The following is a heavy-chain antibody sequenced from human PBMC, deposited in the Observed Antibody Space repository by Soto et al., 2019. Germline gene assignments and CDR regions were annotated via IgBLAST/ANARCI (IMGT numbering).Heavy chain of an antibody. V-gene: IGHV1-2*04. D-gene: IGHD6-25*01. J-gene: IGHJ4*02. CDR3: ARGRRAYRFVYFFDH. CDR2: INPNSGGT. CDR1: GYTFTVYY. Sequence: ASVKVSCKASGYTFTVYYMHWVRQAPGQGLEWMGWINPNSGGTNYAQKFQGWVTMTRDTSVSTAYRELSRLRSDDTAVYDCARGRRAYRFVYFFDHWGEGTLVTV.